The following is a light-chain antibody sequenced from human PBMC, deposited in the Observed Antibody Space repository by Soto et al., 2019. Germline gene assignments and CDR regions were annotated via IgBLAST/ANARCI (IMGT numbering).Light chain of an antibody. CDR1: QSVSSTY. V-gene: IGKV3-20*01. Sequence: EVVLVQSPGTLSLSPGERATLSCRASQSVSSTYLAWYQQKPGQAPRLLIYGASSRAAGIPDRFSGGGSGTDFTLTISGLEPEDFAVYYCQQHLLSPFTFGLGTNLEIK. CDR3: QQHLLSPFT. CDR2: GAS. J-gene: IGKJ2*01.